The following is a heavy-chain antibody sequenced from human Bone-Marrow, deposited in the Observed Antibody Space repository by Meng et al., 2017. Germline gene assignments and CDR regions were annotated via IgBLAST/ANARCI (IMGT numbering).Heavy chain of an antibody. CDR2: IIPIFGTA. CDR1: GVTFSRYA. Sequence: QVELVQAGECVKEPGVSVKVACKASGVTFSRYATSWVRKAPGQGLEWMGGIIPIFGTANYAQKFQGRVTITTDESTSTAYMELSSLRSEDTAVYYCARVGYDYVWGSYRSWFDPWGQGTLVTVSS. V-gene: IGHV1-69*05. D-gene: IGHD3-16*02. CDR3: ARVGYDYVWGSYRSWFDP. J-gene: IGHJ5*02.